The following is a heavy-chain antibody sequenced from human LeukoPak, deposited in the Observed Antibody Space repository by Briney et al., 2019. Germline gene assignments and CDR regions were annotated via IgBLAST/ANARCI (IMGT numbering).Heavy chain of an antibody. CDR2: INIDVSIT. V-gene: IGHV3-74*01. D-gene: IGHD2-15*01. CDR3: ARGGSCSGGNCKYTRKEIGY. CDR1: GFTFSNYW. J-gene: IGHJ4*02. Sequence: PGGSLRLSCAASGFTFSNYWMHWVRHAPGKGLVWVSRINIDVSITTYADSVKGRFTISRDNAKNTLYLHMNSLRADDTAVYYCARGGSCSGGNCKYTRKEIGYWGQGTLVTVSS.